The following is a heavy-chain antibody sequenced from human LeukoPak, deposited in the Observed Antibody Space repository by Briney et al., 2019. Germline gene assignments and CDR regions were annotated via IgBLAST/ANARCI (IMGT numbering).Heavy chain of an antibody. CDR1: GFTFSSYV. V-gene: IGHV3-23*01. D-gene: IGHD3/OR15-3a*01. Sequence: GGSLRPSCAASGFTFSSYVMSWVRQAPGKGLEWVSGISGSGTATYYADSVKGRFTISRDNSKNTLYLQMNSLRAEDTAVYYCAKDLPRIMIFGSLDSWGQGTLVTVSS. J-gene: IGHJ4*02. CDR3: AKDLPRIMIFGSLDS. CDR2: ISGSGTAT.